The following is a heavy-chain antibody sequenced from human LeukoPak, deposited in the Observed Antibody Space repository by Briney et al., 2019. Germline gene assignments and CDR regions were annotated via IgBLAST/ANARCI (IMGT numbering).Heavy chain of an antibody. J-gene: IGHJ4*02. D-gene: IGHD2-2*01. Sequence: GGSLRLSCAASGFTFSSYGMHWIRQAPGKGLGWVAFIHFDGSTKYSGDSVQGRFTISRDNSRNILYLQMNNLRPEDTAFYYCAKDQCTRTSCDGYPGYWGQGTLVTVSS. CDR3: AKDQCTRTSCDGYPGY. V-gene: IGHV3-30*02. CDR1: GFTFSSYG. CDR2: IHFDGSTK.